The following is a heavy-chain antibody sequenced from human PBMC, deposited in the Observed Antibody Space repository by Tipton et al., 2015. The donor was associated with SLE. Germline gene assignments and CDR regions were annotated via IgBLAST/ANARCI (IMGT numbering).Heavy chain of an antibody. V-gene: IGHV4-59*11. CDR2: IYYSGST. CDR1: GDTISDHY. CDR3: ATGWLAVDF. J-gene: IGHJ4*02. Sequence: TLSLTCTVSGDTISDHYWSWIRQPPGKGLEWIGYIYYSGSTNYNPSLKSRVTISVDTSKNQFSLKLSSVTAADTAVYYCATGWLAVDFWGQGTRVSVSS. D-gene: IGHD6-19*01.